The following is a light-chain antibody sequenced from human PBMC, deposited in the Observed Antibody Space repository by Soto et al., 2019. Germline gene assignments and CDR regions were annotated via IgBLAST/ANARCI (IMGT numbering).Light chain of an antibody. Sequence: IVTTKNTTTLTVSPVESPPLSCRASQSVNIYLAWYQQKPGQAPRLLIFGASYRATGIPARFSGSGSGTEFTLTISSLQSEDVAVYYCHQYNEWRTFGQGTKVDIK. V-gene: IGKV3D-15*01. CDR3: HQYNEWRT. CDR1: QSVNIY. J-gene: IGKJ1*01. CDR2: GAS.